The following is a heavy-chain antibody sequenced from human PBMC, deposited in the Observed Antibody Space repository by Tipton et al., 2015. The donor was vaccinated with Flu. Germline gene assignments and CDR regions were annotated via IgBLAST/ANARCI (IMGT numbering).Heavy chain of an antibody. J-gene: IGHJ4*02. D-gene: IGHD3-10*01. Sequence: TLSLTCTVSGGSFSSFSYYWGWIRQPPGKGLEWIGCVYHGGTTYYNPSLKSRVAISLDTFQNQFSLKLTSVTAADTAVYYCATTTYYYGSGSHDYWGQGTLVTVSS. V-gene: IGHV4-39*07. CDR1: GGSFSSFSYY. CDR2: VYHGGTT. CDR3: ATTTYYYGSGSHDY.